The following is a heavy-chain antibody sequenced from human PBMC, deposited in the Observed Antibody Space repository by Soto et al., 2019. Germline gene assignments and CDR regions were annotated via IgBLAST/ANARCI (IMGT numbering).Heavy chain of an antibody. CDR3: ARDGGYCSGGSCYADYYGMDV. Sequence: GGSLRLSCAASGFTFSSYAMHWVRQAPGKGLEWVAVISYDGSNKYYADSVKGRFTISRDNSKNTLYLQMNSLRAEDTAVYYCARDGGYCSGGSCYADYYGMDVWGQGTTVTVSS. CDR2: ISYDGSNK. D-gene: IGHD2-15*01. J-gene: IGHJ6*02. V-gene: IGHV3-30-3*01. CDR1: GFTFSSYA.